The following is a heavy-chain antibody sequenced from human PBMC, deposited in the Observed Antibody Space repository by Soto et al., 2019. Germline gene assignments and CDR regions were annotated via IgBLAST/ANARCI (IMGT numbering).Heavy chain of an antibody. J-gene: IGHJ4*02. D-gene: IGHD1-26*01. V-gene: IGHV4-4*02. CDR2: IYHSGST. CDR1: GGSISSSIW. CDR3: ARDHARGSYGY. Sequence: QVQLQESGPGLVKPSGTLSLTCAVSGGSISSSIWWSWVRQPPGKGLEWIGEIYHSGSTNYNPSLKXRXTXSXXKSKNQFSLKLSSVTAADTAVYYCARDHARGSYGYWGQGTLVTVSS.